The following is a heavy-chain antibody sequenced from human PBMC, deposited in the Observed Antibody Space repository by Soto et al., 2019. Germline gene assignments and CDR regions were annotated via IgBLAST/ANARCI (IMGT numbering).Heavy chain of an antibody. V-gene: IGHV1-2*04. J-gene: IGHJ6*02. CDR1: GYTFTGYY. D-gene: IGHD4-4*01. CDR2: INPNSGGT. CDR3: ARVRLGYSNYPSYYGMDV. Sequence: ASVKGSCKASGYTFTGYYMHWGRQAPGQGLEWMGWINPNSGGTNYAQKFQGWVTMTRDTSISTAYMELSRLRSDDTAVYYCARVRLGYSNYPSYYGMDVWGQGTTVTVSS.